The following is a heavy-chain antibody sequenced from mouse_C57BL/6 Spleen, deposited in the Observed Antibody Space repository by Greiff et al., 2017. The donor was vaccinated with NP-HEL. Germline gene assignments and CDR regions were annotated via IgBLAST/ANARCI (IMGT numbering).Heavy chain of an antibody. Sequence: VQGVESGAELAKPGASVKLSCKASGYTFTSYWMHWVQQRPGQGLEWIGYINPSSGYTKYNQKFKDKATLTADKSSSTAYMQLSSLTYEDSADYYCARSGYDYYFDYWGQGTTLTVSS. D-gene: IGHD2-4*01. CDR2: INPSSGYT. J-gene: IGHJ2*01. CDR3: ARSGYDYYFDY. CDR1: GYTFTSYW. V-gene: IGHV1-7*01.